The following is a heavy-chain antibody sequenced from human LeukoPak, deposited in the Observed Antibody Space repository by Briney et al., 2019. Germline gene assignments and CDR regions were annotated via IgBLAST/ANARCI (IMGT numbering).Heavy chain of an antibody. J-gene: IGHJ4*02. CDR2: IGIRGDT. V-gene: IGHV3-13*01. D-gene: IGHD6-19*01. Sequence: GGSLRLSCAASGFTFIDSDMHWVRQVIGKGLEWVSAIGIRGDTHYSGSVKGRFTISRENAESSLYLQMNSLRAEDTAVYYCARGGIQVSGIDEFDYWGQGTLVTVSS. CDR1: GFTFIDSD. CDR3: ARGGIQVSGIDEFDY.